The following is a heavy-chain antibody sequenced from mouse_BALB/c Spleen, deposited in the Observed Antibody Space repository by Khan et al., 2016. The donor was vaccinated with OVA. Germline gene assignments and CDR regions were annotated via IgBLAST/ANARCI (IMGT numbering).Heavy chain of an antibody. CDR3: ARSRWLLPAMDY. J-gene: IGHJ4*01. CDR2: INTNTGEP. Sequence: QIQLVQSGPELKKPGETVKISCKASGYTFTNYGMNWVKQAPGKGLKWMGWINTNTGEPIYAEAFKGRFDFSLVTYASAAFLPINNLKNEDTATYFCARSRWLLPAMDYWGQGTSVTVSS. CDR1: GYTFTNYG. V-gene: IGHV9-3*02. D-gene: IGHD2-3*01.